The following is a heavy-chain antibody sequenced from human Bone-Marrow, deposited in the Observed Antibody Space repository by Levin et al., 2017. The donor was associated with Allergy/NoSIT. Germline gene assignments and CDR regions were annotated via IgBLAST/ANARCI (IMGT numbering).Heavy chain of an antibody. CDR3: ARVEFYDRGYSDL. CDR1: GGSVNSGHYN. CDR2: MSYSGST. D-gene: IGHD2/OR15-2a*01. Sequence: SETLSLTCTVSGGSVNSGHYNWGWIRQPPGKGPEWIGSMSYSGSTDYSPSLKSRVTISVDTPKSQFSLRLTSVTAADTAVYYCARVEFYDRGYSDLWGRGTLVTVSS. J-gene: IGHJ2*01. V-gene: IGHV4-39*07.